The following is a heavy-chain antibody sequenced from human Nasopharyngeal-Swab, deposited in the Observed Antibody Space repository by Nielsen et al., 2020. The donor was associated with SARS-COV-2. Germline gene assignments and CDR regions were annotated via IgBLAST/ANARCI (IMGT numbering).Heavy chain of an antibody. V-gene: IGHV4-30-4*01. CDR1: Y. D-gene: IGHD3-3*01. CDR3: ARARRDFGSIFGVVNEFDY. CDR2: IYYSGST. J-gene: IGHJ4*02. Sequence: YMSWIRQPPGKGLEWIGYIYYSGSTYYNPSLKSRVTISVDTSKNQFSLKLSSVTAADTAVYYCARARRDFGSIFGVVNEFDYWGQGTLVTVSS.